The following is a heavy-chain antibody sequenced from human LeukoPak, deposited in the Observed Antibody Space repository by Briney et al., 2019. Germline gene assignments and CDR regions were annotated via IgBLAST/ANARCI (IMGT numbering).Heavy chain of an antibody. CDR1: GFTFGNFW. V-gene: IGHV3-7*04. J-gene: IGHJ4*02. Sequence: PGGSLRLSCVASGFTFGNFWMSWVRHPPGRGLEWVANIHPEGDEKYHVESVMGRFTISRDNAESSLFLQMNGLRAEDTAVYYCARGDAFSGDHWGQGTLVTVSS. CDR3: ARGDAFSGDH. CDR2: IHPEGDEK.